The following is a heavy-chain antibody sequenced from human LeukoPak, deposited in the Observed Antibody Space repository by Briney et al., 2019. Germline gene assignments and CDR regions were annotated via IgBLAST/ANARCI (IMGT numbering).Heavy chain of an antibody. D-gene: IGHD3-3*01. CDR3: ARGRRVDLEPRIFDY. Sequence: ASVKVSCKASGDTFTTYGINWVRQAPGQGLEWMGWISTDNGDTNYAQKFRGRATMTTDTSTSTTYMELRSLRSDDTAVYYCARGRRVDLEPRIFDYWGQGTLVTVSS. CDR2: ISTDNGDT. CDR1: GDTFTTYG. J-gene: IGHJ4*02. V-gene: IGHV1-18*01.